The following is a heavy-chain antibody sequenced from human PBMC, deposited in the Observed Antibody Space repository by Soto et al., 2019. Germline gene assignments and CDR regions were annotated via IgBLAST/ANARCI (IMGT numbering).Heavy chain of an antibody. CDR1: GFYFNNYG. CDR2: VSKSDYT. Sequence: GGSLRLSCAVSGFYFNNYGINWVRQSPGKGLEWVSSVSKSDYTYYSDSVKGRFTISRDNAKNSVSLQMNSLRPEDTAVYYCAREDSIIIPAVSDFWGQGTLVTVSS. V-gene: IGHV3-21*01. CDR3: AREDSIIIPAVSDF. D-gene: IGHD2-2*01. J-gene: IGHJ4*02.